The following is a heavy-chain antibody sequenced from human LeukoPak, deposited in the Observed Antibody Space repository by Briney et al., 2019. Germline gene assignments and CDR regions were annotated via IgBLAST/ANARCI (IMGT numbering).Heavy chain of an antibody. D-gene: IGHD3-9*01. V-gene: IGHV3-48*03. CDR3: AKVRYFDWFDAFDI. CDR1: GFTFSSYE. J-gene: IGHJ3*02. CDR2: ISSSGSTI. Sequence: GGSLRLSCAASGFTFSSYEMNWVRQAPGKGLEWVSYISSSGSTIYYADSVKGRFTISRDNSKNTLYLQMNSLRAEDTAVYYCAKVRYFDWFDAFDIWGQGTMVTVSS.